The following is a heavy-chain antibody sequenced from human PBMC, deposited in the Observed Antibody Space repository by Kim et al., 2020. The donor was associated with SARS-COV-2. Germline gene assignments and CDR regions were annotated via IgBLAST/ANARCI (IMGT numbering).Heavy chain of an antibody. D-gene: IGHD2-21*01. J-gene: IGHJ4*02. V-gene: IGHV1-24*01. Sequence: KVQGRVTLTRDTLTDTAYMELSSLRSEDTAVYYCATGFAYCGGYCRGFDYWGQGTLVTVSS. CDR3: ATGFAYCGGYCRGFDY.